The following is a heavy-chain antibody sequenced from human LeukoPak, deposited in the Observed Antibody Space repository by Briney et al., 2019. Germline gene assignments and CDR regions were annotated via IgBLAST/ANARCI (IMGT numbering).Heavy chain of an antibody. CDR3: ARDHVQRFWSGYYTGNFDY. Sequence: GGSLRLSCAASGFTFSSYSMNWVRQAPGKGLEWVSYISSSSSTIYYADSLKGRFTISRDNAKNSLYLQMNSLRDEDTAVYYCARDHVQRFWSGYYTGNFDYWGQGTLVTVSS. J-gene: IGHJ4*02. CDR2: ISSSSSTI. CDR1: GFTFSSYS. D-gene: IGHD3-3*01. V-gene: IGHV3-48*02.